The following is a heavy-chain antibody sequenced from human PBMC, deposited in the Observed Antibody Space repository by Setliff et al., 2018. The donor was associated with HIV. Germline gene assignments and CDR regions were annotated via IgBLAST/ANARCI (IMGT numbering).Heavy chain of an antibody. V-gene: IGHV3-33*06. CDR2: IWYDGSNK. CDR3: AKNLYRSGWSPLDY. CDR1: GFTFSSYG. D-gene: IGHD6-13*01. J-gene: IGHJ4*02. Sequence: PGGSLRLSCAASGFTFSSYGMHWVRQAPGKGLEWVAVIWYDGSNKYYADSVKGRFTISRDNSRNTLYLQMSSLRAEDTAVYYCAKNLYRSGWSPLDYWGQGTLVTVSS.